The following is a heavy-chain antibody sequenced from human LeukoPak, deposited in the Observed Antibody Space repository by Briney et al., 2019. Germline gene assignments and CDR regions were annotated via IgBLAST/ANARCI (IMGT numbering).Heavy chain of an antibody. CDR3: ARVVSMTMIVVIPLYFDY. CDR1: GYSISSGYY. D-gene: IGHD3-22*01. Sequence: PGTLSLTCTVSGYSISSGYYWGWIRQPPGKGLEWIGNIFHSGSTYYNPSLKSRVTISVDTSKNQFSLKLTSVTAADTAVYYCARVVSMTMIVVIPLYFDYWGQGTLVTVSS. J-gene: IGHJ4*02. CDR2: IFHSGST. V-gene: IGHV4-38-2*02.